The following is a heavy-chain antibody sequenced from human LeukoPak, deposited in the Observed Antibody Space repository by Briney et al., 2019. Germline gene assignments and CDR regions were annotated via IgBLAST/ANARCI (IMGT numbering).Heavy chain of an antibody. CDR1: GGSISSYY. V-gene: IGHV4-59*01. CDR3: ARVHRDFWSGYYRNYMDV. CDR2: IYYSGST. Sequence: PSETLSLTCTVSGGSISSYYWSWIRQPPGKGLEWIGYIYYSGSTNYNPSLKSRVTISVDTSKNQFSLKLSSVTAADTAVYYCARVHRDFWSGYYRNYMDVWGKGTTVTVSS. J-gene: IGHJ6*03. D-gene: IGHD3-3*01.